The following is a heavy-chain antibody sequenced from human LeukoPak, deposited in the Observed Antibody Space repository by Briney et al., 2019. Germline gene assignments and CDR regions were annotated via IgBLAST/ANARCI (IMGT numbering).Heavy chain of an antibody. Sequence: PSETLSLTCAVYGGSISSYYWSWIRQPPGKGLEWIGYIYYSGSTNYNPSLKSRVTISVDTSKNQFSLKLSSVTAADTAVYYCAAGYYDSSGVYTIDYWGQGTLVIVSS. J-gene: IGHJ4*02. V-gene: IGHV4-59*01. CDR3: AAGYYDSSGVYTIDY. CDR2: IYYSGST. CDR1: GGSISSYY. D-gene: IGHD3-22*01.